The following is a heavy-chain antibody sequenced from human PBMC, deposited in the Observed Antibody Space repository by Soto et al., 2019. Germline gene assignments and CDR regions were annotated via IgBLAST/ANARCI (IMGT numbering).Heavy chain of an antibody. CDR3: TTGSVEGY. CDR2: ILTQGEGGRT. Sequence: EVQLVESGGGFVKPGGSLRLSCAASGFTLTNAWMNWVRQAPGKGLEWVGRILTQGEGGRTDYAAPVTGRFTISRDDSKNTLSLQMHSLKIEDTAVYYCTTGSVEGYWGQGSLVTVSA. J-gene: IGHJ4*02. CDR1: GFTLTNAW. D-gene: IGHD3-3*01. V-gene: IGHV3-15*07.